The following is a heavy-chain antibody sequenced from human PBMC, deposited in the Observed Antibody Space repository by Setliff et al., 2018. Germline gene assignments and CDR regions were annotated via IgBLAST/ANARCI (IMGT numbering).Heavy chain of an antibody. J-gene: IGHJ4*02. Sequence: GGSLRLSCAASGFTFSSYSIHWVRQAPGKGLEWVAVVSHDENTKYYADSVKDRFIISRDNSKNTVYLQMNSLRTADTAVYHCARVGQATVVTAIHGALDYWGQGTLVTVSS. CDR1: GFTFSSYS. V-gene: IGHV3-30*04. CDR2: VSHDENTK. CDR3: ARVGQATVVTAIHGALDY. D-gene: IGHD2-21*02.